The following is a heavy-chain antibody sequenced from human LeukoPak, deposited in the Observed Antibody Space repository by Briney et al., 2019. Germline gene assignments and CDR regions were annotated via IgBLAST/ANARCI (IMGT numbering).Heavy chain of an antibody. CDR2: IYHSGST. CDR3: ARDHPGLLFSSYFDS. CDR1: GGSISYSYW. Sequence: SGTMSLTCAVSGGSISYSYWWSWVRQPPGKGLEWIGVIYHSGSTTYNPSLKSRASISVDKSKNQLPLKLSSVTAADTAVYYCARDHPGLLFSSYFDSCGQRTLVSVSS. D-gene: IGHD2-21*02. V-gene: IGHV4-4*02. J-gene: IGHJ4*02.